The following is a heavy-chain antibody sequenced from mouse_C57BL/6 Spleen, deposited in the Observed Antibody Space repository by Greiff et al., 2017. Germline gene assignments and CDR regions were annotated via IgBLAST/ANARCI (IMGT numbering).Heavy chain of an antibody. V-gene: IGHV1-26*01. CDR2: INPNNGGT. J-gene: IGHJ3*01. CDR3: ARGIYYDYGRFAY. D-gene: IGHD2-4*01. CDR1: GYTFTDYY. Sequence: EVQLQQSGPELVKPGASVKISCKASGYTFTDYYMNWVKQSHGKSLEWIGDINPNNGGTSYNQKFKGKATLTVDKSSSTAYMELRSLTSEDSAVYYCARGIYYDYGRFAYWGQGTLVTVSA.